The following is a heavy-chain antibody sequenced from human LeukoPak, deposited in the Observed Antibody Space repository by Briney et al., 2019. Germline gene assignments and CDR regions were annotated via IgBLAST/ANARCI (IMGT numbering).Heavy chain of an antibody. CDR3: TTLGYHLDS. CDR2: ISGTDTTT. Sequence: PGGSLRLSCAASGFAFSAYEMNWVRQAPGKGLEWVSYISGTDTTTHYADSVKGRFTISRDNARNSLYLQMNSLRAEDTALYYCTTLGYHLDSWGQGTLVTVSS. CDR1: GFAFSAYE. D-gene: IGHD3-22*01. V-gene: IGHV3-48*03. J-gene: IGHJ5*01.